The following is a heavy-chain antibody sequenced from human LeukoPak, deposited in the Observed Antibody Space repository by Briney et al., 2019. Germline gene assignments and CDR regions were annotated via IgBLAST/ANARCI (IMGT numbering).Heavy chain of an antibody. Sequence: GGSLRLSCTVSGFTFSSYAMSWVRQAPGKGLEWVSAISGSGGSTYYADSVKGRFTISRDNSKNTLYLQMNSLRAEDTAVYYCAKDKSKSRYQLPLDYWGQGTLVTVSS. J-gene: IGHJ4*02. D-gene: IGHD2-2*01. CDR2: ISGSGGST. CDR3: AKDKSKSRYQLPLDY. V-gene: IGHV3-23*01. CDR1: GFTFSSYA.